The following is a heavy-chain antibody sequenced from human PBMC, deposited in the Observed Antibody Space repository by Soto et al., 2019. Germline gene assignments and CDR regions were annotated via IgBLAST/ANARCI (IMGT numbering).Heavy chain of an antibody. V-gene: IGHV3-33*03. CDR2: IWHDGNNK. D-gene: IGHD5-12*01. Sequence: PGWSLRLSCAASGFTFSNYGMHWVRQAPGKGLEWVAIIWHDGNNKYYADSVRGRFTISRDNSKNTLYLQMKSLRAEDSASYYWAAEDPRRGPLAYWGQGARVPVS. CDR1: GFTFSNYG. CDR3: AAEDPRRGPLAY. J-gene: IGHJ4*02.